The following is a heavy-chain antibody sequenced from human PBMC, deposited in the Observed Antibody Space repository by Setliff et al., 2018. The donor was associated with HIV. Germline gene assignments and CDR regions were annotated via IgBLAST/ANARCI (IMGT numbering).Heavy chain of an antibody. CDR2: IIPIFGTA. Sequence: SVKVSCKASGGTFSSYAISWVRQAPGQGLEWTGGIIPIFGTANYAQKLQGRVTLTTDTPTSTAYMELRSLTSDDTAVYYCARTPERSYGSGSIPNRFDYWGQGTLVTVSS. CDR1: GGTFSSYA. V-gene: IGHV1-69*05. D-gene: IGHD3-10*01. CDR3: ARTPERSYGSGSIPNRFDY. J-gene: IGHJ4*02.